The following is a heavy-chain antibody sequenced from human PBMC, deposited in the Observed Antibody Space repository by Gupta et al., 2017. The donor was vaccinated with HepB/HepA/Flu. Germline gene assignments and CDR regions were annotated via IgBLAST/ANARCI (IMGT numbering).Heavy chain of an antibody. V-gene: IGHV1-2*02. CDR1: GYTFTGYY. CDR2: INPNSGGT. Sequence: QVQLVQSGAEVKKPGASVKVSCKASGYTFTGYYMHWVRQAPGKGLEWMGWINPNSGGTNYAQKFQGRVTMTRDTSISTAYMELSRLRSDDTAVYYCARFPGIAAAELHWFDPWGQGTLVTVSS. D-gene: IGHD6-13*01. CDR3: ARFPGIAAAELHWFDP. J-gene: IGHJ5*02.